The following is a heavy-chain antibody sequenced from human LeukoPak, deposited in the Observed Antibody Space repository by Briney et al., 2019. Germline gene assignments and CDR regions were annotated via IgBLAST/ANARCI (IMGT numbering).Heavy chain of an antibody. CDR1: GCTFSSYA. D-gene: IGHD3-10*01. CDR3: ARDLNAGDYYYYYGMDV. J-gene: IGHJ6*04. V-gene: IGHV1-69*13. CDR2: IIPIFGTA. Sequence: GSSVKVSCKASGCTFSSYAISWVRQAPGQGLEWMGGIIPIFGTANYAQKFQGRVTITADESTSTAYMELSSLRSEDTAVYYCARDLNAGDYYYYYGMDVWGKGTTVTVSS.